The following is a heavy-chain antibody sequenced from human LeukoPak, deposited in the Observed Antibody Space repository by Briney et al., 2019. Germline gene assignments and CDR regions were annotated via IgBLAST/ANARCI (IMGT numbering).Heavy chain of an antibody. D-gene: IGHD5-24*01. CDR3: ARRRDGYDS. CDR1: GYTFTDYH. J-gene: IGHJ5*01. CDR2: INPSSTAA. Sequence: ASVKVSCKASGYTFTDYHIHWVRQAPGQGLEWMGWINPSSTAAYYAQKFQGRVRMARDTSISSAYMELRSLKSDDTAVYYCARRRDGYDSWGQGTLVTVSS. V-gene: IGHV1-2*02.